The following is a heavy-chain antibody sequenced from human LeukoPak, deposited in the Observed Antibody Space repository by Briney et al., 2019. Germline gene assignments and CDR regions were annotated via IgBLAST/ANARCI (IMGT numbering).Heavy chain of an antibody. J-gene: IGHJ4*01. CDR3: ARVYRESAAY. Sequence: PSETLSLTCTVSGGSISSGGYYWSWIRQHPGKGLEWIGYIYYSGSTYYNPSLKSPVTISVDTSKNQFSLKLSSVTAGDTAVFYCARVYRESAAYWGHGNLVTVSS. CDR1: GGSISSGGYY. D-gene: IGHD3-16*02. V-gene: IGHV4-31*01. CDR2: IYYSGST.